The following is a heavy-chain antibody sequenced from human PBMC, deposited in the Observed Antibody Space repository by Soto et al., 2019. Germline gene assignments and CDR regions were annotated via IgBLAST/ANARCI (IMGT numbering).Heavy chain of an antibody. J-gene: IGHJ6*02. CDR1: GGSVTTGRYN. Sequence: QVQLQESGPGLVRPSETLSLTCTVSGGSVTTGRYNWSWIRRPTGKGLEWIGNIFFTGITHYNPPLNNRVTMSVDTYKNQVSLTVTSVTAADTAVYYCARDGHGMDVWGQGTTVTVSS. CDR2: IFFTGIT. CDR3: ARDGHGMDV. V-gene: IGHV4-61*01.